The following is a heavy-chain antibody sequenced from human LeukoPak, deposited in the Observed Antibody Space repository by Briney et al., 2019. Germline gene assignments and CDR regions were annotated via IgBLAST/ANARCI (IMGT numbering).Heavy chain of an antibody. J-gene: IGHJ4*02. CDR2: IKQDGSEK. V-gene: IGHV3-7*03. CDR1: GFTFSSYW. Sequence: GGSLRLSCAASGFTFSSYWMSWVRQAPGKGLEWVANIKQDGSEKYYVDSVKGRFTISRDNAKNSLYLQMNSLKTEDTAVYYCTTVKRGYTSSLDYWGQGTLVTVSS. D-gene: IGHD5-18*01. CDR3: TTVKRGYTSSLDY.